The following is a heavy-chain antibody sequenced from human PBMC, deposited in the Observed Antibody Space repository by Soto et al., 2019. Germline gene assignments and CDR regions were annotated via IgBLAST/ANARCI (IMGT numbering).Heavy chain of an antibody. J-gene: IGHJ6*02. CDR3: ARGGGRSGSRDV. CDR2: INESGRT. Sequence: QVQLQEWGAGLVKPSETLSPTCAVYGGSFSGHFWNWIRQPPGKGLEWIGEINESGRTNYTPSLKSRVAISVDTSKNQFSLKLASVTAADTAIYYCARGGGRSGSRDVWGLGTTVTVS. CDR1: GGSFSGHF. V-gene: IGHV4-34*01. D-gene: IGHD5-12*01.